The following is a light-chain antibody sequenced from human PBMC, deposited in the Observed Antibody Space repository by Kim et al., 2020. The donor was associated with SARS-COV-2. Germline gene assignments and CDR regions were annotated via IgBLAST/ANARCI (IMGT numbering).Light chain of an antibody. J-gene: IGLJ2*01. CDR1: KLGDKY. Sequence: VSPGQTASSTWSGDKLGDKYACWSQQKPGQSPVLVIYQDSKRPSGIPERFSGSNSGNTATLTISGTQAMDEADYYCQAWDSSTVVFGGGTQLTVL. CDR2: QDS. V-gene: IGLV3-1*01. CDR3: QAWDSSTVV.